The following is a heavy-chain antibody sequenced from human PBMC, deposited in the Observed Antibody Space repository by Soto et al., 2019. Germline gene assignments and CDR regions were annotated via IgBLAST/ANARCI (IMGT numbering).Heavy chain of an antibody. CDR2: VYYSGAA. Sequence: NPSETLSLTCNVSGGAITSDFWSWIRQPPGKGLEWIGYVYYSGAADYNPSLKPRVTISIATSKTQFSLRLASATAADTGVYYCARDHGSYPNTWGQGILVTV. J-gene: IGHJ3*01. V-gene: IGHV4-59*01. CDR3: ARDHGSYPNT. CDR1: GGAITSDF. D-gene: IGHD3-16*02.